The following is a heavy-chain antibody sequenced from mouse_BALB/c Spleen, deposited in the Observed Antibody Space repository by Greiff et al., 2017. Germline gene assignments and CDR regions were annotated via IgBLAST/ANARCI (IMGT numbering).Heavy chain of an antibody. J-gene: IGHJ4*01. V-gene: IGHV1S81*02. CDR3: TRGAGTFYAMDY. D-gene: IGHD4-1*01. CDR1: GYTFTSYY. Sequence: VQLQQPGAELVKPGASVKLSCKASGYTFTSYYMYWVKQRPGQGLEWIGGINPSNGGTNFNEKFKSKATLTVDKSSSTAYMQLSSLTSEDSAVYYCTRGAGTFYAMDYWGQGTSVTVSS. CDR2: INPSNGGT.